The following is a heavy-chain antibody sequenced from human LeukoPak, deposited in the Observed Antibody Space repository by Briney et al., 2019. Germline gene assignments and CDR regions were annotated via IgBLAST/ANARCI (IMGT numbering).Heavy chain of an antibody. V-gene: IGHV3-33*01. D-gene: IGHD1-20*01. CDR3: ARRGNWHFDY. J-gene: IGHJ4*02. CDR2: IWYDGSNK. CDR1: GFTFSSYG. Sequence: GRSLRLSCAASGFTFSSYGMHWVRQAPGKGLEWVAVIWYDGSNKDYADSVKGRFTISRDNSKNTLYLPMNRLRAEDTAVYYCARRGNWHFDYWGQGTLVPVSS.